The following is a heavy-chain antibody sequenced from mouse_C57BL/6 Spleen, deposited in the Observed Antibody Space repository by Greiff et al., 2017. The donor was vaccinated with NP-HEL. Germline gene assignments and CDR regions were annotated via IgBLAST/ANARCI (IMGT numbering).Heavy chain of an antibody. CDR3: AMIYYGYDEDAMDN. CDR1: GYAFSSSW. Sequence: VQLQESGPELVKPGASVKISCKASGYAFSSSWMNWVKQRPGKGLEWIGRIYPGDGDTNYNGKFKGKATLTADKSSSTAYMQLSSLTSEDSAVYFCAMIYYGYDEDAMDNWGQGTSVTVSS. J-gene: IGHJ4*01. CDR2: IYPGDGDT. V-gene: IGHV1-82*01. D-gene: IGHD2-2*01.